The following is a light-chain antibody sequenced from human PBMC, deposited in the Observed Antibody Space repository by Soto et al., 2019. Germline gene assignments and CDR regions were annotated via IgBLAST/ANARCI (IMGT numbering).Light chain of an antibody. Sequence: DIVMTQSPLSLPVTPGEPASISCRSSQSLLHSNGYNYLDWYLQKPGQSPQLLIYLGSNRASGVPDRFSGSGSGTDFTLKISRVEAEDVGVYYCMQALQTGIGQGTRLEIK. CDR3: MQALQTG. CDR1: QSLLHSNGYNY. V-gene: IGKV2-28*01. CDR2: LGS. J-gene: IGKJ5*01.